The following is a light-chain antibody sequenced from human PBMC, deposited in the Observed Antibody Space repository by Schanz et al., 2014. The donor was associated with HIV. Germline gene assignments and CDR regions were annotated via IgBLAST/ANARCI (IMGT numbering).Light chain of an antibody. V-gene: IGKV3-20*01. Sequence: EIVLTQSPGTLSLSPGERATLSCRASQSVSSSYLAWYQQKPGQAPTLLIYDASSRAAGIPDRFSGSGSGTDFTLTISRLEPEDFAVYYCQQYGSSLPGAFGQGTKVEIK. CDR2: DAS. CDR3: QQYGSSLPGA. CDR1: QSVSSSY. J-gene: IGKJ1*01.